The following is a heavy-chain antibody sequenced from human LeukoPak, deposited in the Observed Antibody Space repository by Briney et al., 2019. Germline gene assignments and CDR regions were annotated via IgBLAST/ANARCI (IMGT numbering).Heavy chain of an antibody. CDR2: SSYDGSNT. D-gene: IGHD6-19*01. V-gene: IGHV3-30*18. J-gene: IGHJ6*03. CDR1: RFSFRSFD. Sequence: GGSLRLSCAASRFSFRSFDMHWVRQAPGKGLEWLALSSYDGSNTYYTDSVKGRFTISRDNSKNTLYLQMNSLRAEDTAVYYCAKDPEQSSRPYYMDVWGKGTTVTVSS. CDR3: AKDPEQSSRPYYMDV.